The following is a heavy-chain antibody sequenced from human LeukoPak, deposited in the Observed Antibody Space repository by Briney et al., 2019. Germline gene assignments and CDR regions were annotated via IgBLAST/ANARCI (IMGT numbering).Heavy chain of an antibody. CDR2: IFHSGST. CDR1: GFAISSGYY. J-gene: IGHJ6*03. CDR3: ARKGIAAAGTLETYYYYYYMDV. D-gene: IGHD6-13*01. V-gene: IGHV4-38-2*02. Sequence: SETLSLTCTVSGFAISSGYYWAWIRQSPGEGLEWIGTIFHSGSTYYNPALKSRLTISVDTSKNQFSLKLRSVTASDTAVYYCARKGIAAAGTLETYYYYYYMDVWGKGTTVTVSS.